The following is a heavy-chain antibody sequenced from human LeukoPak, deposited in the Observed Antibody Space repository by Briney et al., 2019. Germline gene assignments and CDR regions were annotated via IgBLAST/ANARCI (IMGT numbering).Heavy chain of an antibody. J-gene: IGHJ4*02. CDR3: ARAKTDYDSSGYYPQDY. D-gene: IGHD3-22*01. Sequence: ASVKVSCKAPGYTFTGNYMHWVRQAPGQGLEWMAWINPNSGGTNYAQKFQGRVTMTRDTSISTAYMELSRLRSDDTAVYYCARAKTDYDSSGYYPQDYWGQGTLVTVSS. CDR1: GYTFTGNY. CDR2: INPNSGGT. V-gene: IGHV1-2*02.